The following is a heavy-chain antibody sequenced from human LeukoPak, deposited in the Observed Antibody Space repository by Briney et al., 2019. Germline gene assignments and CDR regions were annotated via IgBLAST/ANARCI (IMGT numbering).Heavy chain of an antibody. CDR2: IIPSSGST. Sequence: GASVKVSCKASGYAFTSYHIHWIRQAPGQGLGWMGIIIPSSGSTTYAQKFQGRVTMTRDTSTKTVYMELSSLTSDDTAVYFCARSDYNDCRGLGFWGQGTPVTVS. CDR1: GYAFTSYH. J-gene: IGHJ4*02. CDR3: ARSDYNDCRGLGF. V-gene: IGHV1-46*01. D-gene: IGHD4-17*01.